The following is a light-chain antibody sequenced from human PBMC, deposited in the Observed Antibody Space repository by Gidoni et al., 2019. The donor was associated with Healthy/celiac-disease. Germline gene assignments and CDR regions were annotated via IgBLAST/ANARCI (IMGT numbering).Light chain of an antibody. CDR1: QSVLYSSNNKNY. CDR3: QPYSSTPRT. V-gene: IGKV4-1*01. J-gene: IGKJ2*01. Sequence: DIVMTQSPDSLAVSLGERATINCKASQSVLYSSNNKNYLAWYQQKPGQPPKLLIYWASTRESGVPDRFSGSGSGTDFTLTISSLQAEDVAVYYCQPYSSTPRTFGQGTKLEIK. CDR2: WAS.